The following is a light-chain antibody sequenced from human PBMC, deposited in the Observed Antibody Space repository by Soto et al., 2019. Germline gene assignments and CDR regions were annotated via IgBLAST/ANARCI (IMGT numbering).Light chain of an antibody. V-gene: IGKV2-28*01. CDR3: MQAIQTPLST. CDR2: LGS. Sequence: DIVMTQSPLSLPVTPGEPASISCMSSRSLLHSDGYNYLDWYLQRPGQSPQLLIFLGSNRASGVPDRFSGSGSGTDFTLKISRVEAEDVGVYFCMQAIQTPLSTFVPGTKVDI. J-gene: IGKJ3*01. CDR1: RSLLHSDGYNY.